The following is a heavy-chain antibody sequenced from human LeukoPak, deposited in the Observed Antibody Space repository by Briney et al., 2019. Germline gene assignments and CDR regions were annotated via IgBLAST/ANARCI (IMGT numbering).Heavy chain of an antibody. Sequence: GGSLRLSCAASGFTFCSYGIHWARHAPGKGLEWVAFIQYDGDNKYYADSMKGRFTISRDNSKNTLYLQMHSLRAEDTAVYYCATEQLGAHDLWGQGTLVTVSS. D-gene: IGHD1-1*01. V-gene: IGHV3-30*02. CDR2: IQYDGDNK. CDR1: GFTFCSYG. CDR3: ATEQLGAHDL. J-gene: IGHJ5*02.